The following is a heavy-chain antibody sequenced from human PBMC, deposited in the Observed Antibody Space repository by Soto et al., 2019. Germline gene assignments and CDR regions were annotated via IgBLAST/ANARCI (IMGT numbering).Heavy chain of an antibody. CDR1: GGSISSGDYY. CDR2: IYYSGST. CDR3: ATFGELFDWFDP. Sequence: SETLSLTCTVSGGSISSGDYYWSWIRQPPGKGLEWIGYIYYSGSTYYNPSLKSRVTISVDTSKNQFSLKLSSVTAADTAVYYWATFGELFDWFDPWGQGTLVTVSS. V-gene: IGHV4-30-4*01. J-gene: IGHJ5*02. D-gene: IGHD3-10*01.